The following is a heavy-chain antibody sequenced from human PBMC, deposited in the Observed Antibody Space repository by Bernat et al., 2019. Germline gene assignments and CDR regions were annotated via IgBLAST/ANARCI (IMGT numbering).Heavy chain of an antibody. CDR2: TCYRSQWHY. CDR3: TRTRSGSNGVDY. V-gene: IGHV6-1*01. J-gene: IGHJ4*02. CDR1: GDTVSSNNAA. D-gene: IGHD3-22*01. Sequence: QIQLHQSGPGLLRPSQILSLTCAISGDTVSSNNAAWDWIRQSPSRGLEWLGRTCYRSQWHYDYAASVKSRITVKPDTSKNQFSLQLRSVTPDDTAIYYCTRTRSGSNGVDYWGQGTLVTVSS.